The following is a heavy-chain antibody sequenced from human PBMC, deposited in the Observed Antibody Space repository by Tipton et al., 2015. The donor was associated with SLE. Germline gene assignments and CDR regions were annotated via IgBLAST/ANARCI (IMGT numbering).Heavy chain of an antibody. CDR1: GYDFANYW. D-gene: IGHD6-19*01. CDR3: ARFSGIAVAGYLDY. J-gene: IGHJ4*02. Sequence: QLVQSGAELKKPGESLKISCKASGYDFANYWIGWVRQMPGKGLEWMGIMYPGTSHIRHRPSLQGQVTVSVDRSITTAYLQWSSLKASDTAMYYCARFSGIAVAGYLDYWGQGTLVTVSS. V-gene: IGHV5-51*03. CDR2: MYPGTSHI.